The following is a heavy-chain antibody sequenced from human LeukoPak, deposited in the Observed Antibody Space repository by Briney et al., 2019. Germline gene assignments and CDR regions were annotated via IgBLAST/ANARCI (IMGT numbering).Heavy chain of an antibody. D-gene: IGHD1-14*01. CDR3: PKRPPFDY. J-gene: IGHJ4*02. CDR1: GFTFNTYA. V-gene: IGHV3-23*01. Sequence: PGGSLTLSCAASGFTFNTYAMSWVRQAAGKGLEWVSPISDSGGRTYYADYVKGRFTVSRDNSKNTLYLQLNSLRAEDTDVYYCPKRPPFDYWGQGTLVTVSS. CDR2: ISDSGGRT.